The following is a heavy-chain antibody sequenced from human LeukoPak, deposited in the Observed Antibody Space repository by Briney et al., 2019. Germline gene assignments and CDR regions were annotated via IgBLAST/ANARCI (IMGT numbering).Heavy chain of an antibody. CDR3: ARDNVPSTTWVGLRLRRRLNSYFDY. Sequence: PGGSLRLSCAASGFTFSSYWMSWVRQAPGKGLEWVAXXXXXXXXXXXXXSVKGRFTISRDNARNSLYLQMNSLRAEDTAVYYCARDNVPSTTWVGLRLRRRLNSYFDYWGQGTLVTVSS. V-gene: IGHV3-7*01. J-gene: IGHJ4*02. D-gene: IGHD5-12*01. CDR2: XXXXXXXX. CDR1: GFTFSSYW.